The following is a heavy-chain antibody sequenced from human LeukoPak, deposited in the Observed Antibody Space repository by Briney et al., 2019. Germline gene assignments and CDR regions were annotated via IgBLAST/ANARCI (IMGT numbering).Heavy chain of an antibody. J-gene: IGHJ6*04. D-gene: IGHD4-11*01. V-gene: IGHV4-59*12. CDR2: IYYSGST. CDR3: ARDTPPGDYSNYLVHAGMDV. CDR1: GGSISTYY. Sequence: SETLSLTCTVSGGSISTYYWSWIRQPPGKGLEWIGYIYYSGSTNYNPSLKSRVTISGDTSKNQFSLKLSSVTAADTAVYYCARDTPPGDYSNYLVHAGMDVWGKGTTVTVSS.